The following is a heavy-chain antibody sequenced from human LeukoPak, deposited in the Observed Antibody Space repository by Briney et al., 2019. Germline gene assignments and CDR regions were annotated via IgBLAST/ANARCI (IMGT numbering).Heavy chain of an antibody. J-gene: IGHJ6*03. CDR2: IYYSGST. V-gene: IGHV4-59*01. Sequence: PSETLSLTCTVSGGSISSYYWSWIRQPAGKGLEWIGYIYYSGSTNYNPSLKSRVTISVDTSKNQFSLKLSSVTAADTAVYYCARDRWEMATTPYYYYYYMDVWGKGTTVTVSS. CDR1: GGSISSYY. CDR3: ARDRWEMATTPYYYYYYMDV. D-gene: IGHD5-24*01.